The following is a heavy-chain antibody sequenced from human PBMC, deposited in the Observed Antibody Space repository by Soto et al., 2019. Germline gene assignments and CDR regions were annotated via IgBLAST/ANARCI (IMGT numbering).Heavy chain of an antibody. CDR3: ARPPYCSGGSCYYFDY. J-gene: IGHJ4*02. V-gene: IGHV5-51*01. Sequence: GESLKISCKGSGYSFTSYWIGWVRQMPGKGLEWMGIIYPGDSDTRYSPSFQGQVTISADKSISTAYLQWSSLKASDTAMYYRARPPYCSGGSCYYFDYWGQGTLVTVSS. CDR2: IYPGDSDT. D-gene: IGHD2-15*01. CDR1: GYSFTSYW.